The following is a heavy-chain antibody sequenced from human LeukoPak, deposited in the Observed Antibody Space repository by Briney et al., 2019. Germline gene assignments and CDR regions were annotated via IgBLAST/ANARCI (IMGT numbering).Heavy chain of an antibody. J-gene: IGHJ4*02. D-gene: IGHD3-16*02. CDR3: AREGPYVWGSYRPQGYFDY. V-gene: IGHV4-59*01. Sequence: SETLSLTCTVSGGSISSYYWSWIRQSPGKGLEWIGYIYYSGSTNYNPSLKSRVTISVDTSKNQLSLKLSSVTAADTAVYYCAREGPYVWGSYRPQGYFDYWGQGTLVTVSS. CDR2: IYYSGST. CDR1: GGSISSYY.